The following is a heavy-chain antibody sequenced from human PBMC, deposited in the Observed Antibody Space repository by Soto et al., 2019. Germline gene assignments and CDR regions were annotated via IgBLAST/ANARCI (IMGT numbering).Heavy chain of an antibody. V-gene: IGHV3-15*01. D-gene: IGHD2-2*01. CDR2: IKSKTDGGTT. CDR3: TRNPLPHCFSASCYIDN. J-gene: IGHJ4*02. Sequence: SLRLSCAASGFTFSNAWMSWVRQAPGKGLEWVGRIKSKTDGGTTDYAAPVKGRFTISRDDSKNTLYLQMNSLKTEDTAVYYCTRNPLPHCFSASCYIDNWGQGTLVTVS. CDR1: GFTFSNAW.